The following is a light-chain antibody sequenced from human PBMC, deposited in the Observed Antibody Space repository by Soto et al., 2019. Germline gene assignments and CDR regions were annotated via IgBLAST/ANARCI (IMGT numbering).Light chain of an antibody. V-gene: IGLV1-44*01. CDR3: AAWDDSVWV. CDR2: NDV. Sequence: QSVLTQPPSASGTPGQGVTISCSGTSSNIGTNTVKWYQQLPATAPKILIYNDVERPSGVPDRFSGSKSGTSASLAISGLQSEDEADYYCAAWDDSVWVFGGGTKLTVL. CDR1: SSNIGTNT. J-gene: IGLJ3*02.